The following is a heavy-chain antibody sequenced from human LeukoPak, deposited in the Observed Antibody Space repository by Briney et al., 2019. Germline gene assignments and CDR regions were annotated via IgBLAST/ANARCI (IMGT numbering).Heavy chain of an antibody. J-gene: IGHJ5*02. CDR2: ISTYDDNI. Sequence: ASVKVSCKASGYTFTTYGLSWVRQAPGQGLEWLGWISTYDDNIKYAQSLQGRLTLTIDTSTSTAYMELSSLRSEDTAVYYCARVTHTELSNWFDPWGQGTLVTVSS. V-gene: IGHV1-18*01. CDR1: GYTFTTYG. CDR3: ARVTHTELSNWFDP. D-gene: IGHD1-26*01.